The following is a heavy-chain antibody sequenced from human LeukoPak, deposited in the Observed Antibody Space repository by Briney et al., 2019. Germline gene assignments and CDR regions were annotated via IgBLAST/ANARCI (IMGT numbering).Heavy chain of an antibody. J-gene: IGHJ4*02. V-gene: IGHV3-53*01. CDR2: IYRGGSA. CDR3: ARDHYDSSGYYHDY. Sequence: GGSLRLSCAASGFTVSSSYMSWVRQAPGKGLEWVSVIYRGGSAHYTDSVKDRFTLSRDNSMNTLYLQMNSLRAEDTAVYYCARDHYDSSGYYHDYGGQGTLVTVSS. D-gene: IGHD3-22*01. CDR1: GFTVSSSY.